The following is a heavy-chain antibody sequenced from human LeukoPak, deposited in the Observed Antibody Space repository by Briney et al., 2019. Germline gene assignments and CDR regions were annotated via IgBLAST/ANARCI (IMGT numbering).Heavy chain of an antibody. CDR1: GGSISNFHW. J-gene: IGHJ4*02. CDR3: ARELATINGPYFES. D-gene: IGHD5-24*01. Sequence: SGTLSLTCTVSGGSISNFHWWNWVRQSPGKGLEWVGQIYHNGVTNYNPSLKSRLTISVDKSRNHFSLNLTSVTAEDTAVYFCARELATINGPYFESWGQGTLVTVSS. V-gene: IGHV4-4*02. CDR2: IYHNGVT.